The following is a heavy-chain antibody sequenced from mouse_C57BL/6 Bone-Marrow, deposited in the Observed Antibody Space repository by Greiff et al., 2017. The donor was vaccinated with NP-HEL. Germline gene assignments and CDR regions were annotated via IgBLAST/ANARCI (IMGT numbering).Heavy chain of an antibody. CDR1: GFNIKDDY. V-gene: IGHV14-4*01. CDR3: SNFWFAY. CDR2: IDPENGDT. J-gene: IGHJ3*01. Sequence: VQLQQSGAELERPGASVKLSCTASGFNIKDDYMHWVKQRPEQGLEWIGWIDPENGDTEYASKFQGKATITADTSSNTAYLQLSSLTSEDTAVYYCSNFWFAYWGQGTLVTVSA.